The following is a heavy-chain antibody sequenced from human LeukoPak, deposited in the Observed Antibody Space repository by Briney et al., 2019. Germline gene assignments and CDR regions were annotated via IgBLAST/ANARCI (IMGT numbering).Heavy chain of an antibody. Sequence: PGGSLRLSCAASGFTFSSYAMSWVRQAPGKGQDWVSTISGNGGNTYYADCVKGRFTISRDNSKNTLYLQINTLRAEDMAVYYCAKVVIIWGPTSQDYWGQGTLVTVSS. D-gene: IGHD2-15*01. CDR1: GFTFSSYA. CDR2: ISGNGGNT. V-gene: IGHV3-23*01. CDR3: AKVVIIWGPTSQDY. J-gene: IGHJ4*02.